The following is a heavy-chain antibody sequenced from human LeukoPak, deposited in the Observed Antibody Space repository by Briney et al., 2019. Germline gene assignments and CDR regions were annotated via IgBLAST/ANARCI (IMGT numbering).Heavy chain of an antibody. CDR3: ARTYTSGWCAN. J-gene: IGHJ4*02. V-gene: IGHV5-51*01. CDR1: GYSFTDFW. CDR2: IHPADSDT. Sequence: GASLKISCKASGYSFTDFWIGWVRQLPGKGLEWMGNIHPADSDTRYSPSFQGHVTISADKSINTAYLQWTSLNASDTAIYYCARTYTSGWCANWGQGTLVTVSS. D-gene: IGHD6-13*01.